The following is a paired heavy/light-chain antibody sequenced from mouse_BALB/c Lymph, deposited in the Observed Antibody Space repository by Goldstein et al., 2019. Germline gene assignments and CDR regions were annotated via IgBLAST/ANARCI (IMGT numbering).Light chain of an antibody. Sequence: DIVLTQSPASLAVSLGQRATISCRASKSVSTSGYSYMHWYQQKPGQPPKLLIYLASNLESGVPARFSGSGSGTDFTLNIHPVEEEDAATYYCQHSRELLTWTFGGGTKLEIK. J-gene: IGKJ1*01. CDR3: QHSRELLTWT. V-gene: IGKV3-12*01. CDR1: KSVSTSGYSY. CDR2: LAS.
Heavy chain of an antibody. J-gene: IGHJ3*01. Sequence: DVQLQESGPGLVKPSQSLSLTCTVTGYSITSDYAWNWIRQFPGNKLEWMGYISYSGSTSYNPSLKSRISITRDTSKNQFFLQLNSVTTEDTATYYCARRGYDYDAWFAYWGQGTLVTVSA. CDR1: GYSITSDYA. V-gene: IGHV3-2*02. D-gene: IGHD2-4*01. CDR3: ARRGYDYDAWFAY. CDR2: ISYSGST.